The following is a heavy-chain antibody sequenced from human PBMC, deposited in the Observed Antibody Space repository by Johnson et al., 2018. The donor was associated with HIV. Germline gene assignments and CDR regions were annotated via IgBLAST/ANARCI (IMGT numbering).Heavy chain of an antibody. Sequence: EQLVESGGGLVQPGGSLRLSCGASGFTFNDHWMQWVRQAPGKGLVWVSRINGDGSNKYYADSVKGRFTISRDNSKNTLYLQMNSLRAEDTAVYYCARGGEYSSSLYAFDIWGQGTMVTVSS. CDR1: GFTFNDHW. D-gene: IGHD6-13*01. V-gene: IGHV3-74*01. CDR2: INGDGSNK. J-gene: IGHJ3*02. CDR3: ARGGEYSSSLYAFDI.